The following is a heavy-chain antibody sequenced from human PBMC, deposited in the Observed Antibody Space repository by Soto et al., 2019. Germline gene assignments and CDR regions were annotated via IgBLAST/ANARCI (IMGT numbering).Heavy chain of an antibody. CDR3: AKNLSRPGRFDY. V-gene: IGHV4-39*01. D-gene: IGHD2-2*01. CDR1: GASITSTTYF. CDR2: IYYNGKT. J-gene: IGHJ4*02. Sequence: SETLSLTCIHSGASITSTTYFWAWIRQPPGKGLAWVGSIYYNGKTHYIPSLKSRPTLSVARSRNQFCLQGSSVTAADTAVDYCAKNLSRPGRFDYWGQG.